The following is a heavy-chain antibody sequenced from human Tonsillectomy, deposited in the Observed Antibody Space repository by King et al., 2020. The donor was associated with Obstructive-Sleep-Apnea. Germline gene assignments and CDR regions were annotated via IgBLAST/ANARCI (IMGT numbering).Heavy chain of an antibody. Sequence: VPLQESGPGLVKPSETLSLTCTVSGGSISSYYWSWIRQPPGKGLEWIGYIYYSGSTNYNPSLKSRVTISVDTSKNQFSLKLSSVTAADTAVYYCARVGYDFWSGPHYFDYLGQGTLVTVSS. D-gene: IGHD3-3*01. CDR3: ARVGYDFWSGPHYFDY. CDR2: IYYSGST. J-gene: IGHJ4*02. CDR1: GGSISSYY. V-gene: IGHV4-59*01.